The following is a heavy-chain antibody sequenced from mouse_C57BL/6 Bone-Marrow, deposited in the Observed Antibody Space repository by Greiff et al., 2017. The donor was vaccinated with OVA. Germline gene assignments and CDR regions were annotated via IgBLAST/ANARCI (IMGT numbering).Heavy chain of an antibody. J-gene: IGHJ4*01. CDR2: ISSGGDYI. Sequence: EVQRVESGEGLVKPGGSLKLSCAASGFTFSSYAMSWVRQTPEKRLEWVAYISSGGDYIYYAETVKGRFTISRDKARNTLYLQMSSLKSEDTAMYYCTRDGYYAMDYWGQGTSVTVSA. CDR3: TRDGYYAMDY. CDR1: GFTFSSYA. D-gene: IGHD2-3*01. V-gene: IGHV5-9-1*02.